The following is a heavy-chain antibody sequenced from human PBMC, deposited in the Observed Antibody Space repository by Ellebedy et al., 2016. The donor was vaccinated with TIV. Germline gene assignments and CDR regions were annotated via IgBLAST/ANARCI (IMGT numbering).Heavy chain of an antibody. J-gene: IGHJ4*02. CDR2: IYYGST. V-gene: IGHV4-59*08. CDR3: ARGGIGVGADY. Sequence: SETLSLTCIVSGDSISSYYWNWIRQPPGKGLEWIGYIYYGSTNYNPSLRSRVTMSLDTSKKQLSLKLSSATAADTAVYYCARGGIGVGADYWGQGTLVTVSS. CDR1: GDSISSYY. D-gene: IGHD1-26*01.